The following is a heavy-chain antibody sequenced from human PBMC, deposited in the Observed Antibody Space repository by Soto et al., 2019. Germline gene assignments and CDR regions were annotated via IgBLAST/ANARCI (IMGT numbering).Heavy chain of an antibody. CDR1: AFSFATHA. CDR2: IRKRGDTK. CDR3: VKGFASGDTKHFDQ. D-gene: IGHD4-17*01. V-gene: IGHV3-23*01. Sequence: ALCLRLSWETSAFSFATHAMTWVRQAPGKGLEWVSSIRKRGDTKYLADSVRGRFIISRDNSKNTLFLQMSKMRAGDTAMYYCVKGFASGDTKHFDQWGQGTLVTVSS. J-gene: IGHJ4*02.